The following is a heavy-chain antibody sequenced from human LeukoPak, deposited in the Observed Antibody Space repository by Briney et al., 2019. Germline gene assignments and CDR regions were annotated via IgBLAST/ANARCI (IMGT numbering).Heavy chain of an antibody. D-gene: IGHD6-13*01. CDR3: AKAKAPGIAAAGTRAFDI. Sequence: GGSLRLSCAASGFTFSSYGMHWVRQAPGKGLEWVSYISSSSSTIYYADSVKGRFTISRDNAKNSLYLQMNSLRAEDMALYYCAKAKAPGIAAAGTRAFDIWGQGTMVTVSS. V-gene: IGHV3-48*04. J-gene: IGHJ3*02. CDR1: GFTFSSYG. CDR2: ISSSSSTI.